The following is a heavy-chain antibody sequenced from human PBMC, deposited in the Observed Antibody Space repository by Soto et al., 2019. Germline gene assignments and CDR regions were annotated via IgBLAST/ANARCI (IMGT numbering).Heavy chain of an antibody. CDR3: AKDRLWRVISAFDC. Sequence: EVQLLESGGGLVQPGGSLRLSCAASGFTFSSYGMSWVRQAPGKGLEWVSKISGSDGSTYFADSVKGRFTISRDNAKNTLYLQMNSLRAEDTAVYYCAKDRLWRVISAFDCWGQGTLVTVSS. CDR1: GFTFSSYG. V-gene: IGHV3-23*01. J-gene: IGHJ4*02. D-gene: IGHD3-16*02. CDR2: ISGSDGST.